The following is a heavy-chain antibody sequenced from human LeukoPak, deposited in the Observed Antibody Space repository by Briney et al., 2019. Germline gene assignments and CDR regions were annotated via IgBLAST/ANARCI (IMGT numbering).Heavy chain of an antibody. D-gene: IGHD5-24*01. Sequence: SETLSLTCAVYGGSFSDYYWNWIRQPPGKGLEWIGEINHSGSTDYNPSLKSRVSTSVDTSKNQLSLKLNSVTAADTAVYYCAREGRDGSRYYFDYWSQGTLVTVSS. V-gene: IGHV4-34*01. CDR2: INHSGST. CDR1: GGSFSDYY. J-gene: IGHJ4*02. CDR3: AREGRDGSRYYFDY.